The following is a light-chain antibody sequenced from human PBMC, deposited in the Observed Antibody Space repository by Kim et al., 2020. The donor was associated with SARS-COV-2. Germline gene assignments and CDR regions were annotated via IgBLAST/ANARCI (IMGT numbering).Light chain of an antibody. CDR2: GAS. Sequence: EIVLTQSPGTLSLSPGERATLSCRASQSVSSTYLAWYQQKPGQAPRLLIYGASSRATGIPDRFSGSGSGTDFTLTISRLEPEDFAVYYCQQDGNSPTWTFGQGTKVDIK. J-gene: IGKJ1*01. CDR1: QSVSSTY. V-gene: IGKV3-20*01. CDR3: QQDGNSPTWT.